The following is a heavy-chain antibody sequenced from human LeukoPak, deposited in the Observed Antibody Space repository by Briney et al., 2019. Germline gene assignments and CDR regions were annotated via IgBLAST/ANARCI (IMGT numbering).Heavy chain of an antibody. Sequence: SETLSLTCAVSGGPISSNNWWSWVRQPPGKGLEWIGEISHSGSTNHNPSLKSRVTISLDKSKNQFSLNLGSVTAADTAVYYCARCITGVLAPIDYWGQGTLVTVSS. J-gene: IGHJ4*02. CDR2: ISHSGST. D-gene: IGHD1-20*01. CDR1: GGPISSNNW. CDR3: ARCITGVLAPIDY. V-gene: IGHV4-4*02.